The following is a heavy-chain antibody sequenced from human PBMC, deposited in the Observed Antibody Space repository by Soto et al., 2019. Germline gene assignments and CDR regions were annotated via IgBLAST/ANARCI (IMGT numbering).Heavy chain of an antibody. D-gene: IGHD1-26*01. V-gene: IGHV1-18*01. CDR2: ISAYNGNT. CDR1: GYTFTSYG. Sequence: RASVKVSCKASGYTFTSYGISWVRQAPGQGLEWMGWISAYNGNTNYAQKLQGRVTMTTDTSTSTAYMELRSLRSDDTAVYYCARGPPKWELLHFDYWGQGTLVTVSS. J-gene: IGHJ4*02. CDR3: ARGPPKWELLHFDY.